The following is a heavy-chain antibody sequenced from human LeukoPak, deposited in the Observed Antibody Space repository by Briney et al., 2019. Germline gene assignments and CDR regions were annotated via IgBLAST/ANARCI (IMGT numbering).Heavy chain of an antibody. D-gene: IGHD7-27*01. CDR3: AAINCPKLGFRPVNDY. Sequence: PSETLSLTCAVYGGSFSGYYWSWIRQPPGKGLEWIGEINHSGSTNYNPSLKSRVTISVDTSKNQFSLKLSSVTAADTAVYYCAAINCPKLGFRPVNDYWGQGTLITVSS. CDR1: GGSFSGYY. CDR2: INHSGST. V-gene: IGHV4-34*01. J-gene: IGHJ4*02.